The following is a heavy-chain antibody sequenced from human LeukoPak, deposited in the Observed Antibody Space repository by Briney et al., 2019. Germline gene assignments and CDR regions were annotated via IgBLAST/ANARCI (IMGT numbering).Heavy chain of an antibody. CDR2: IYYSGST. CDR1: GGSISSGGYY. D-gene: IGHD1/OR15-1a*01. CDR3: ARELTRNYYFDY. Sequence: NASETLPLTCTVSGGSISSGGYYWSWIRQHPGKGLEWIGYIYYSGSTYYNPSLKSRVTISVDTSKNQFSLKLSSVTAADTAVYYCARELTRNYYFDYWGQGTLVTVSS. V-gene: IGHV4-31*03. J-gene: IGHJ4*02.